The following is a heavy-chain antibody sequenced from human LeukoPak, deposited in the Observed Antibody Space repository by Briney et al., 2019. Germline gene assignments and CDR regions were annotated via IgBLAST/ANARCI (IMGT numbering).Heavy chain of an antibody. CDR3: ARGGSWYLMHYYYGMDV. CDR2: IKQDGSEK. V-gene: IGHV3-7*01. J-gene: IGHJ6*02. D-gene: IGHD6-13*01. CDR1: GFPFSIYW. Sequence: GGSLRLSCAASGFPFSIYWMSWVHQAPGKGLEWVANIKQDGSEKYYVDSVKGRFTISRDNAKNTLYLQMNSLRAEDTAVYYCARGGSWYLMHYYYGMDVWGQGTTVTVSS.